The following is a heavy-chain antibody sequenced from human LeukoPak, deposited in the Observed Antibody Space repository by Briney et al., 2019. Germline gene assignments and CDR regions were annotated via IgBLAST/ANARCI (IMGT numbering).Heavy chain of an antibody. V-gene: IGHV4-34*01. CDR1: GGSFSGYY. D-gene: IGHD2-15*01. CDR3: ASIGYCSGGSCYGVDY. J-gene: IGHJ4*02. Sequence: SETLSLTCVVYGGSFSGYYWSWIRQPPGKGLEWIGKINHSGSTNYNPSLKSRVTISVDTSKNQFSLKLSSVTAADTAVYYCASIGYCSGGSCYGVDYWGQGTLVTVSS. CDR2: INHSGST.